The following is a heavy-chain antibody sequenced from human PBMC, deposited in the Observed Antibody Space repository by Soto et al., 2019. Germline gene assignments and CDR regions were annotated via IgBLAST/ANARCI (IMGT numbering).Heavy chain of an antibody. CDR2: ISSGASEK. D-gene: IGHD1-1*01. V-gene: IGHV3-30*18. CDR3: AKNPERRTWYFDV. Sequence: QVHLVGSGGGVVQPGRSLRLSCAASGFSFSSYGMHWVRQTPDKGLEWVAAISSGASEKYYSDSVRGRFTISRDNSKNTLFLEMNSLSDEDTAMYYCAKNPERRTWYFDVWGRGTQVTVS. J-gene: IGHJ2*01. CDR1: GFSFSSYG.